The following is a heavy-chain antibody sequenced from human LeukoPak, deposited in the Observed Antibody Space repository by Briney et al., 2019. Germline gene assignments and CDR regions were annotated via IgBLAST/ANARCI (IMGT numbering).Heavy chain of an antibody. V-gene: IGHV1-8*01. J-gene: IGHJ4*02. CDR3: ARGEYSSSWYPFGY. CDR1: GYTFTGYD. CDR2: MKSNSGDT. Sequence: GASVKVSCKTSGYTFTGYDINWVRQAPGQGLEWMGWMKSNSGDTHFAQKFQGRLTMTRNTSINTAFMELSSLRSEDAAVYYCARGEYSSSWYPFGYWGQGSLVTVSS. D-gene: IGHD6-13*01.